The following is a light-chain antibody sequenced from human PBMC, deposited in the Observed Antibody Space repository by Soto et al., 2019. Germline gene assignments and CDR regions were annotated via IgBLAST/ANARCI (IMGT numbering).Light chain of an antibody. CDR3: QQYRSWPRT. CDR2: GAS. J-gene: IGKJ1*01. Sequence: EIVVTQSPAALSVSPGGRATLSCRASQDVMYDLAWYQQKPGQAPRLLVYGASTRATDAPPRFRGSGSGREFSLTISSLQSEDFATYYCQQYRSWPRTFGQGSRVEIK. CDR1: QDVMYD. V-gene: IGKV3-15*01.